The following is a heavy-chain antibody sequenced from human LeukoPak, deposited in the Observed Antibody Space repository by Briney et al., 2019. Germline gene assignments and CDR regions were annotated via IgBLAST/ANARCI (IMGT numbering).Heavy chain of an antibody. CDR3: ARAPVAVSAVPESLDY. D-gene: IGHD6-19*01. CDR1: GGTFSSYA. J-gene: IGHJ4*02. CDR2: IIPIFGTA. V-gene: IGHV1-69*13. Sequence: GASVKVSCKASGGTFSSYAISWVRQAPGQGLEWMGGIIPIFGTANYAQKFQGRVTITADESTSTAYMELSSLRSEDMAVYYCARAPVAVSAVPESLDYWGQGTLVTVSS.